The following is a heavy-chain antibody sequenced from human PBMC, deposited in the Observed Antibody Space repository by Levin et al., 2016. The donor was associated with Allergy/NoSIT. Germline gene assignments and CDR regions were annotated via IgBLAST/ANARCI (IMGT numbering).Heavy chain of an antibody. CDR3: ARAGYSYGWHYFDN. V-gene: IGHV3-74*01. J-gene: IGHJ4*02. CDR2: INTDGSST. CDR1: GFTFSSYW. Sequence: LSLTCAASGFTFSSYWVHWVRQAPGKGLVWVSRINTDGSSTTYADSVKGRFSISRDNAKNTLYLQMDSLRAEDTAVYYCARAGYSYGWHYFDNWGQGTLVTVSS. D-gene: IGHD6-19*01.